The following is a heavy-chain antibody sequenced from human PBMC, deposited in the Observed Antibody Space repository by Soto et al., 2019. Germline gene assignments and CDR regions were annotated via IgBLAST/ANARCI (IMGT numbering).Heavy chain of an antibody. D-gene: IGHD2-8*01. J-gene: IGHJ4*02. CDR2: IWYDGSNK. CDR1: GFTFSSYG. V-gene: IGHV3-33*01. CDR3: ARDKYYCTNGVCPKGIDY. Sequence: GGSLRLSCAASGFTFSSYGMHWVRQAPGKGLEWVAVIWYDGSNKYYADSVKGRFTISRDNSKNTPYLQMNSLRAEDTAVYYCARDKYYCTNGVCPKGIDYWGQGTLVTVSS.